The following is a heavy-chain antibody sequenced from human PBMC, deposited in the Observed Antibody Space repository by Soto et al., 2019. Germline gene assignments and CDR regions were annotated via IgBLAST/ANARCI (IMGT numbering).Heavy chain of an antibody. D-gene: IGHD1-1*01. CDR2: INAGNGDT. CDR3: ARGPGTGAALRAYHFDY. Sequence: GASVKVSCKASRYSFTTCALHWVRQAPGQRLEWMGWINAGNGDTKYSEKFQGRVTITRDTSANTAYMELSSLRSEDTSVYYCARGPGTGAALRAYHFDYWGQGTLVTVSS. CDR1: RYSFTTCA. J-gene: IGHJ4*02. V-gene: IGHV1-3*01.